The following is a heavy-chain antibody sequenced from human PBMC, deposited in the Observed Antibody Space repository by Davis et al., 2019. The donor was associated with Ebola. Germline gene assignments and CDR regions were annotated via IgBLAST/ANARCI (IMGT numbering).Heavy chain of an antibody. V-gene: IGHV1-69*06. Sequence: AASVKVSCKASGGTFSSYAISWVRQAPGQGLEWMGGIIPIFGTANYAQKFQGRVTITADKSTSTAYMELSRLRSDDTAVYYCAREAYGDMGHWFDPWGQGTLVTVSS. CDR2: IIPIFGTA. J-gene: IGHJ5*02. D-gene: IGHD4-17*01. CDR3: AREAYGDMGHWFDP. CDR1: GGTFSSYA.